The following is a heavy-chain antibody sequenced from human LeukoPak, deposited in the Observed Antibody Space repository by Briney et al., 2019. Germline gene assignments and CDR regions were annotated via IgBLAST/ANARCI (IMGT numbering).Heavy chain of an antibody. CDR3: ARASCSGSYYANPVDY. CDR2: IYYSGST. Sequence: SETLSLTCTVSGGSISSYYWSWIRQPPGKGLEWIGYIYYSGSTNYNPSLKSRVTISVDTSKNQFSLKLSSVTAADTAVYYCARASCSGSYYANPVDYWGQGTLVTVSS. CDR1: GGSISSYY. J-gene: IGHJ4*02. D-gene: IGHD1-26*01. V-gene: IGHV4-59*01.